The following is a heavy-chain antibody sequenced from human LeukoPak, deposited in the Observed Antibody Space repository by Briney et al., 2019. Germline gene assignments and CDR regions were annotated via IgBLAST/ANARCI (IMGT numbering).Heavy chain of an antibody. CDR3: AKARFLEWLPFDY. V-gene: IGHV3-23*01. D-gene: IGHD3-3*01. CDR1: GFTFSSYA. Sequence: GGSLRLSCAASGFTFSSYAMSCVRQAPGKGLEWVSAISGSGGGTYYADSVKGRFTISRDNSKNTLYLQMNSLRAEDTAVYYCAKARFLEWLPFDYWGQGTLVTVSS. J-gene: IGHJ4*02. CDR2: ISGSGGGT.